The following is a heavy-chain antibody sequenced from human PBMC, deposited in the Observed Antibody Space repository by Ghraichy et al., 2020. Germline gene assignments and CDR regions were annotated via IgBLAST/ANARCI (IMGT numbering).Heavy chain of an antibody. Sequence: GSLRLSCVASGFTFKSYAMNWVRQAPGKGLEWVSAISGNGGSTYYADSVKGRFTISRDNSKNTLFLQMNSLRAEDTAVYYCAKDWGYFYDSSGYYDSWGQGTLVIVSS. CDR1: GFTFKSYA. V-gene: IGHV3-23*01. CDR3: AKDWGYFYDSSGYYDS. D-gene: IGHD3-22*01. CDR2: ISGNGGST. J-gene: IGHJ5*01.